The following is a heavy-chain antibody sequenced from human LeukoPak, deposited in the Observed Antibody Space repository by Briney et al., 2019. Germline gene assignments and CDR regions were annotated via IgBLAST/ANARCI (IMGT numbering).Heavy chain of an antibody. J-gene: IGHJ4*02. CDR2: IYASGST. D-gene: IGHD6-6*01. CDR1: GGSISSYY. Sequence: PSETLSLTCTVSGGSISSYYWSWIRQPAGKGLEWIGRIYASGSTYYNPSLKSRVTMSVDTFKNQFSLRLTTVTAADTAVYYCARDSNLEYSSSRGLGRWGQGTLVTVSS. V-gene: IGHV4-4*07. CDR3: ARDSNLEYSSSRGLGR.